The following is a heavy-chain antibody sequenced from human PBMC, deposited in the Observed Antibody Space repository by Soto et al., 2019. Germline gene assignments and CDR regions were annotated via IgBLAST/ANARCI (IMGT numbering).Heavy chain of an antibody. CDR3: ARASSWTGYSAQFDY. J-gene: IGHJ4*02. V-gene: IGHV3-74*01. D-gene: IGHD3-9*01. Sequence: EVQLVESGGGLVQPGGSLRLSCAASGITFSNYWMPWVRQAPGKGLVWVSRINSGGSSTTYADSVKGRFTISRDNAKNTLNLQMNGLRAEDTAVYYCARASSWTGYSAQFDYWGQGAMVTVSS. CDR2: INSGGSST. CDR1: GITFSNYW.